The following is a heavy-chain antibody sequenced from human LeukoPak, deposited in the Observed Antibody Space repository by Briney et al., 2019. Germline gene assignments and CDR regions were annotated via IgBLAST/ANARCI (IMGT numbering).Heavy chain of an antibody. Sequence: GGSLRLSCVAYGFTFTNSWMTWVRQAPGKELEYVAIINPAGSEEYYVDSVKGRFTISRDNAKNSLYLQMSSLRAEDTAVFYCARDRGCTSFDYWGQGTLVAVSS. D-gene: IGHD2-15*01. CDR3: ARDRGCTSFDY. J-gene: IGHJ4*02. V-gene: IGHV3-7*01. CDR1: GFTFTNSW. CDR2: INPAGSEE.